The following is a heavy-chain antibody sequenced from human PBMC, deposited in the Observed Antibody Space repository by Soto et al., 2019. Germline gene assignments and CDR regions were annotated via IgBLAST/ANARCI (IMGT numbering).Heavy chain of an antibody. CDR3: ARLGDRGDTAMVTYYYYYYMDV. D-gene: IGHD5-18*01. CDR1: GSSISSYY. V-gene: IGHV4-59*08. Sequence: PSETLSLTCTVSGSSISSYYWSWIRQPPGKGLEWIGYIYYSGSTNYNPSLKSRVTISVDTSKNQFSLKLSSVTAADTAVYYCARLGDRGDTAMVTYYYYYYMDVWGKGTTITVPS. J-gene: IGHJ6*03. CDR2: IYYSGST.